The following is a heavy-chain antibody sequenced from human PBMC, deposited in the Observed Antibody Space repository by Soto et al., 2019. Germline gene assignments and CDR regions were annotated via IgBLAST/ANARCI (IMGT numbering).Heavy chain of an antibody. D-gene: IGHD2-2*01. CDR1: GFSLSTSAEG. CDR2: IYWDGDE. Sequence: QITLKESGPTLVKPTQPLTLTCTFSGFSLSTSAEGVGWIRQPPGKALEWLALIYWDGDERYRPSLKSRLTITKDTSKTQVVLTMTNMDPADTATYSCAHGSCTSADCYPNPYLDYWGQGILVTVSS. J-gene: IGHJ4*02. CDR3: AHGSCTSADCYPNPYLDY. V-gene: IGHV2-5*02.